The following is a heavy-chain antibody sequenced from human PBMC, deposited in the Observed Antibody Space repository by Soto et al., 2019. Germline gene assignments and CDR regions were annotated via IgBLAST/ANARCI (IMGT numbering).Heavy chain of an antibody. Sequence: SGPTLVNPTQTLTLTCTFSGFSLSTSGMCVSWIRQPPGKALEWPALIDWDVDKYYSTSLKTRLTISKDTSKNQVVLTMTNMDPVDTATYYCARGSITMVRGVIDWFDPWGQGTLVTV. CDR2: IDWDVDK. J-gene: IGHJ5*02. CDR3: ARGSITMVRGVIDWFDP. V-gene: IGHV2-70*01. D-gene: IGHD3-10*01. CDR1: GFSLSTSGMC.